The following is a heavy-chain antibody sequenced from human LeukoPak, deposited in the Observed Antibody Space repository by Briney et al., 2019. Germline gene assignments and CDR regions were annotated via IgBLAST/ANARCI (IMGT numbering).Heavy chain of an antibody. Sequence: GGSLRLSCGASGFTFTTYGMSWVRQAPGKGLEWVSAISGSGGTTSYADSVKGRFTISRDNSKNTLYLQMNSLRAEDTALYYCAKAGRAGGSITLIRGVRSDYYYMDVWGKGTTVTISS. J-gene: IGHJ6*03. CDR1: GFTFTTYG. CDR2: ISGSGGTT. D-gene: IGHD3-10*01. V-gene: IGHV3-23*01. CDR3: AKAGRAGGSITLIRGVRSDYYYMDV.